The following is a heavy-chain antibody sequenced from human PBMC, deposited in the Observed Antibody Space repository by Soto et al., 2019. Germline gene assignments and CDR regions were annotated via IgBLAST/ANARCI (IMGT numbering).Heavy chain of an antibody. V-gene: IGHV4-30-4*01. CDR2: ISNSGST. CDR3: ATESGSTYGYFDH. D-gene: IGHD5-18*01. J-gene: IGHJ4*02. Sequence: PLETQSLTCPVSGGYVTRDEYYWTWLRQSPGKGLEWIGYISNSGSTGYNPSLKTRLSMSVDRSKNQFTLRLTSVTAADTAVYFCATESGSTYGYFDHWGQGTQVTV. CDR1: GGYVTRDEYY.